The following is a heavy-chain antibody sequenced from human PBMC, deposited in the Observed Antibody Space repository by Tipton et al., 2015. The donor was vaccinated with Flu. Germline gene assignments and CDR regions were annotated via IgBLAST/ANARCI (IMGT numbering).Heavy chain of an antibody. Sequence: SLRLSCAASGFSVSSNYMSWVRQAPGKGLEWVSVIYGGGSTYYADSVKGRFTISRDNSKLYLQMNSLRAEDTAVYYCASRRGGDYPYFDYWGQGTLVTVSS. CDR3: ASRRGGDYPYFDY. CDR2: IYGGGST. CDR1: GFSVSSNY. J-gene: IGHJ4*02. D-gene: IGHD4-17*01. V-gene: IGHV3-53*01.